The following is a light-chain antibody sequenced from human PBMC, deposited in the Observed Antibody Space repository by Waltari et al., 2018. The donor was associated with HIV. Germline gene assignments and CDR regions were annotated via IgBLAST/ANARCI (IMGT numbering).Light chain of an antibody. Sequence: QSVLTQPPSVSAAPGQKVTISCSGSSSNIGNNYVSWYQHLPGPAPKLLIFENDRRPSVIPARFSGSKSVTSATLGIIGLQTGDEANYYCGTLDSNLNVGGYVFGPGTKVTVL. V-gene: IGLV1-51*02. CDR2: END. CDR1: SSNIGNNY. CDR3: GTLDSNLNVGGYV. J-gene: IGLJ1*01.